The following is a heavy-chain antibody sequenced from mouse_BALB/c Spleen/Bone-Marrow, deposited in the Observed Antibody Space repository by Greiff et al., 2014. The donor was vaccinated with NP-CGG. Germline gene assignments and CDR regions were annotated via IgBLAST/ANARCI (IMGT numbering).Heavy chain of an antibody. CDR3: ARITTATGATDY. V-gene: IGHV2-9*02. J-gene: IGHJ4*01. CDR2: IWPDGST. D-gene: IGHD1-2*01. Sequence: VKLMESGPGLVAPSQSLSITCTVSGFSLTTYGVHWVRQPPGKGLEWLGVIWPDGSTNYNSALMSRLSIRKDNSKSQVFLKMNSLQTDDTAMYYCARITTATGATDYWGQGTSVTVSS. CDR1: GFSLTTYG.